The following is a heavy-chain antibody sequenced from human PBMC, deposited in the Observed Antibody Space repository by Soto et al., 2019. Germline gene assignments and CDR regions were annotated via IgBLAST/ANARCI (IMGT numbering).Heavy chain of an antibody. J-gene: IGHJ6*02. Sequence: GESLKISCAASGFTFSRYWMHWVRQAPGKGLVWVSRINSDGSSTSYADSVKGRFTISRDNAKNTLSLQMNSLRAEDTAVYYCATTTLAIHDSYYYGVNVWGHGTTVTVSS. D-gene: IGHD1-1*01. CDR3: ATTTLAIHDSYYYGVNV. CDR1: GFTFSRYW. CDR2: INSDGSST. V-gene: IGHV3-74*01.